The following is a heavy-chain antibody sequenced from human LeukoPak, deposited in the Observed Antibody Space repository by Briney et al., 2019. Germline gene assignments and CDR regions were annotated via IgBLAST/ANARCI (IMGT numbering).Heavy chain of an antibody. J-gene: IGHJ6*03. CDR1: GGSISSYY. CDR2: IYTSGST. D-gene: IGHD6-13*01. V-gene: IGHV4-4*07. Sequence: PSETLSLTCTVSGGSISSYYWSWIRQPAGKGLEWIGRIYTSGSTNYNPSLKSRVTMSVDTSKNQFSLKLSFVTAADTAVYYCARSHYSSPRNYYYMDVWGKGTTVTVSS. CDR3: ARSHYSSPRNYYYMDV.